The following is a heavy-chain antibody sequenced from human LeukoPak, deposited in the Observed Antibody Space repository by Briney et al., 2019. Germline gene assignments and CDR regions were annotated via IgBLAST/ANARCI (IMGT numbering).Heavy chain of an antibody. CDR3: ARSGACSSTSCPFQH. D-gene: IGHD2-2*01. J-gene: IGHJ1*01. Sequence: ASVKVSCKASGGTFSSYAISWVRQAPGQGLEWMGGIIPIFGTANYAQKFQGRVTITTDESTSTAYMELSSLRSEDTAVYYCARSGACSSTSCPFQHWGQGTLVTVSS. CDR1: GGTFSSYA. V-gene: IGHV1-69*05. CDR2: IIPIFGTA.